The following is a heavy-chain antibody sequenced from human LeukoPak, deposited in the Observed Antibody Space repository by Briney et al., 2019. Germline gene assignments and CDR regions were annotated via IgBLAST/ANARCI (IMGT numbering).Heavy chain of an antibody. Sequence: SVKVSCKASGGTFSSSAISWVRQAPGQGLEWMGGIIPMFGTRNYAQKFQGRVTITADESTSTAYMELSSLRSEDTALYYCARGPNPEIAVAGMIFDYWGQGTLVTVSS. CDR2: IIPMFGTR. CDR1: GGTFSSSA. V-gene: IGHV1-69*13. CDR3: ARGPNPEIAVAGMIFDY. J-gene: IGHJ4*02. D-gene: IGHD6-19*01.